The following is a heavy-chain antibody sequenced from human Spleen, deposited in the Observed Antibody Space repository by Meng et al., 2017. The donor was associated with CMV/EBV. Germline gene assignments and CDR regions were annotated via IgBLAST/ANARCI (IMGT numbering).Heavy chain of an antibody. CDR3: ARDWGDIVVVPAATGGMYGMDV. J-gene: IGHJ6*02. V-gene: IGHV3-21*01. Sequence: GGSLRLSCAASGFTFSSYSMNWVRQAPGKGLEWVSSISRSSSYIYYADLVKGRFTISRDNAKNSLYLQMNSLRDEDTAVYYCARDWGDIVVVPAATGGMYGMDVWGQGTTVTVSS. D-gene: IGHD2-2*01. CDR2: ISRSSSYI. CDR1: GFTFSSYS.